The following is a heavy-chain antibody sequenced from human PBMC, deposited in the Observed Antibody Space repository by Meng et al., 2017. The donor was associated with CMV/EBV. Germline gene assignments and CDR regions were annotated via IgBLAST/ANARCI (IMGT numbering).Heavy chain of an antibody. CDR2: INPNSGGT. D-gene: IGHD6-19*01. V-gene: IGHV1-2*02. CDR3: ARSTGYSSGWFGGDAFDI. J-gene: IGHJ3*02. Sequence: ASVKVSCKASGYTFTGYYMHWVRQAPGQGLEWMGWINPNSGGTNYAQKFQGRVTMTRDTSISTAYMELSRLRSDDTAVYYCARSTGYSSGWFGGDAFDIWGQGTMVTVSS. CDR1: GYTFTGYY.